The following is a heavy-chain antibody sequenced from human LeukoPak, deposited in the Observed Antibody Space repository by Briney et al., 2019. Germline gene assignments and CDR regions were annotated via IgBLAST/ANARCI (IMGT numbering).Heavy chain of an antibody. CDR1: GFTFSSYG. Sequence: GGSLRLSCAASGFTFSSYGMHWVRQAPGKGLEWVAVISYDGSNKYYADSVKGRFTISRDNSKNTLYLQMNSLRAEDTAVYYCARARGSYAFDIWGQGTMVTVSS. J-gene: IGHJ3*02. CDR2: ISYDGSNK. D-gene: IGHD2-15*01. V-gene: IGHV3-30*03. CDR3: ARARGSYAFDI.